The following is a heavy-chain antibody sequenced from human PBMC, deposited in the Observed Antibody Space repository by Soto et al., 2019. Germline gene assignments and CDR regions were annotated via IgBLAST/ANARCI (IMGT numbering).Heavy chain of an antibody. V-gene: IGHV3-48*03. Sequence: EVQLVASGGGLVQPGGSLRLSCAASGSTFSSSEMHWVRQAPGKGLEWISYISKSSRVIYYADSVKSRFTISRDNAKNLLYLQMNSLRAEDTAVYFCASVNLRFSYGIDDWGQGTTGTVSS. J-gene: IGHJ6*02. CDR1: GSTFSSSE. CDR3: ASVNLRFSYGIDD. CDR2: ISKSSRVI. D-gene: IGHD3-3*01.